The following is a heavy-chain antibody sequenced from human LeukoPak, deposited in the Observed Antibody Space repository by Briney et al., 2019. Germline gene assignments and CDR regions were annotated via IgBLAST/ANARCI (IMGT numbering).Heavy chain of an antibody. V-gene: IGHV4-39*01. J-gene: IGHJ5*02. CDR3: ARRFRGRWGEQQLVHWFDP. CDR2: IYYSGST. CDR1: GGSISSSSYY. D-gene: IGHD6-13*01. Sequence: PSETLSLTCTVSGGSISSSSYYWGWIRQPPGKGLEWIGSIYYSGSTYYNPSLKSRVTISVDTSKNQFSLKLSSVTAADTAVYYCARRFRGRWGEQQLVHWFDPWGQGTLVTVSS.